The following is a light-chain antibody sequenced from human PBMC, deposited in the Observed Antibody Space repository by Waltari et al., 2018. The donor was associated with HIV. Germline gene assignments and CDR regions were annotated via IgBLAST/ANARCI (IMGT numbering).Light chain of an antibody. J-gene: IGLJ3*02. CDR2: ANS. Sequence: QSVLTQPPSVSGAPGQRVTISCSGSSSNIGSGYDVHWYQQLPGTAPKLLPYANSNRPSGVPDRLSGSKSGTSASLAITGLQADDESDYYCQSYDSSLSGWVFGGGTKLTVL. CDR3: QSYDSSLSGWV. V-gene: IGLV1-40*01. CDR1: SSNIGSGYD.